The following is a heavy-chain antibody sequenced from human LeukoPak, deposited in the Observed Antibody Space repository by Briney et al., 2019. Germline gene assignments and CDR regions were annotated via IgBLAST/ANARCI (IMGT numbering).Heavy chain of an antibody. V-gene: IGHV3-30*18. CDR1: GFTFSSYG. J-gene: IGHJ3*02. CDR3: AKGGAAYCGGDCYQRDAFDI. CDR2: ISYDGSNK. Sequence: QPGRSLRLSCAASGFTFSSYGMHWVRQAPGKGLEWVAVISYDGSNKYYADSVKGRFTISRDNSKNTLYLQMNSLRAEDTGVYYCAKGGAAYCGGDCYQRDAFDIWGQGTMVTVSS. D-gene: IGHD2-21*02.